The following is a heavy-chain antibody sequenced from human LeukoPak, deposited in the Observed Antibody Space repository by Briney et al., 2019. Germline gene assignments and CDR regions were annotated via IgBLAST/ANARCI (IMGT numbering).Heavy chain of an antibody. D-gene: IGHD1-26*01. CDR2: ISPTGGST. CDR1: GYTFTNNW. J-gene: IGHJ4*02. Sequence: ASVKVSCKAFGYTFTNNWMHWVRQAPGQGPEWMGLISPTGGSTAYAQKFQGRVTLTRDMSTSTAYMELSRLRSDDTAVYYCARDLRADSAGSYWGQGTLVTVSS. CDR3: ARDLRADSAGSY. V-gene: IGHV1-46*01.